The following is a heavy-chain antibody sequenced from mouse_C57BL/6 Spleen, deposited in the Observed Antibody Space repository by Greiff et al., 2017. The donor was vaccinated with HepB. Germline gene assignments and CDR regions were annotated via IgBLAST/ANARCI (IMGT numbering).Heavy chain of an antibody. D-gene: IGHD2-4*01. V-gene: IGHV1-64*01. J-gene: IGHJ3*01. CDR1: GYTFTSYW. CDR3: ARSRIYYDYPFAY. CDR2: IHPNSGST. Sequence: QVQLQQPGAELVKPGASVKLSCKASGYTFTSYWMHWVKQRPGQGLEWIGMIHPNSGSTNYNEKFKSKATLTVDKSSSTAYMQLSSLTSEDSAVYYCARSRIYYDYPFAYWGQGTLVTVSA.